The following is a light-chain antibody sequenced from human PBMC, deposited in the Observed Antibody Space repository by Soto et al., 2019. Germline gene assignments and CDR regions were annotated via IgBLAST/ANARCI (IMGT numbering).Light chain of an antibody. CDR3: QQYGSSGT. Sequence: IVMTQSPATLSVSPWDTATLSCRASQGVTTNLAWFQQKPGQAPRLLIYGASSGATGIPDRFSGSGSGTDFTLTISRLEPEDFAVYYCQQYGSSGTFGQGTKVDIK. CDR2: GAS. CDR1: QGVTTN. V-gene: IGKV3-20*01. J-gene: IGKJ1*01.